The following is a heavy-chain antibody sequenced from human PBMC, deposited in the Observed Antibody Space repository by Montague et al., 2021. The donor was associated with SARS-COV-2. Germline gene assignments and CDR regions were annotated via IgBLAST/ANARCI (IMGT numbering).Heavy chain of an antibody. J-gene: IGHJ4*02. Sequence: SETLSLTCTVSGGSIETYSWTWIRQPPGKGLEWIGYNYYSRRTNYNPSLSSRVTILVDTSKNQLSLKLDSVTAADTAVYYCARTTHLYSDESYSHQYFFDDWGRGTLVTVSS. CDR1: GGSIETYS. V-gene: IGHV4-59*01. CDR3: ARTTHLYSDESYSHQYFFDD. CDR2: NYYSRRT. D-gene: IGHD4-11*01.